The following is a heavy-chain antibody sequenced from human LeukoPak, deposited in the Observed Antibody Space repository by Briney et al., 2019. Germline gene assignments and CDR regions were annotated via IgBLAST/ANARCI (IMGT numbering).Heavy chain of an antibody. J-gene: IGHJ4*02. Sequence: PSETLSLTCTVSGGSISSGNYYWAWIRQPPGKGLEWIGSIYYTGSTYYNPSLKSRVTISVDTSKNQFSLKLSSVTAADTAVYYCARDRGDGYNYGALEYWGQGTLVTVSS. CDR1: GGSISSGNYY. CDR2: IYYTGST. V-gene: IGHV4-39*07. D-gene: IGHD5-24*01. CDR3: ARDRGDGYNYGALEY.